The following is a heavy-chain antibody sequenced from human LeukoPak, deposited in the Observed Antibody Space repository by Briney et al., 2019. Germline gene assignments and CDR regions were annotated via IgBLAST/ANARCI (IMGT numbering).Heavy chain of an antibody. CDR3: ARPYGDPTTPTGWFDP. CDR1: GFTFSSYA. V-gene: IGHV3-30-3*01. CDR2: ISYDGSNK. D-gene: IGHD4-17*01. Sequence: RGSLRLSCAASGFTFSSYAMHWVRQAPGKGLEWVAVISYDGSNKYYADSVKGRFTISRDNSKNTLYLQMNSLRAEDTAVYYCARPYGDPTTPTGWFDPWGQGTLVTVSS. J-gene: IGHJ5*02.